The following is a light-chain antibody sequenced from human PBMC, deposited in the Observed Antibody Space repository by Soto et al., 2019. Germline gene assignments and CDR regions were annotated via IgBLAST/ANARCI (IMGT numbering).Light chain of an antibody. Sequence: QSVLTQPASVSGSPGQSINISCTRTSSDVGGYNYVSWYQHHPGKAPKLTIYDVSNRPSGVSNPFSGSKSGNTASLTISGLQPEDEADYYCSSYTTSNTRQIVFGTGTKVTVL. V-gene: IGLV2-14*03. CDR3: SSYTTSNTRQIV. J-gene: IGLJ1*01. CDR2: DVS. CDR1: SSDVGGYNY.